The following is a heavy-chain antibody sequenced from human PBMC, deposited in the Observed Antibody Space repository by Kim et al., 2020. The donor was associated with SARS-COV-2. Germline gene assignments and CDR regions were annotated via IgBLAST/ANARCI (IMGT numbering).Heavy chain of an antibody. V-gene: IGHV1-2*02. CDR1: GYTFTGYY. CDR3: ARERGMGATADAFDI. D-gene: IGHD1-26*01. CDR2: ISPNSGGT. Sequence: ASVKVSCKASGYTFTGYYMHWVRQAPGQGLEWMGWISPNSGGTNYAQKFQGRVTLTRDTSINTGYMELSRVRFDDAAVYYCARERGMGATADAFDIWGQGTMVTVSS. J-gene: IGHJ3*02.